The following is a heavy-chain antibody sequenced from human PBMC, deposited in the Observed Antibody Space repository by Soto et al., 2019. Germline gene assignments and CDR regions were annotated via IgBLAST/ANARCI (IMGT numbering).Heavy chain of an antibody. CDR1: EFTFSDHY. J-gene: IGHJ6*03. CDR2: IRNKAKSDTT. CDR3: ASASGDPTAYYYTDV. D-gene: IGHD3-10*01. V-gene: IGHV3-72*01. Sequence: EVQLVESGGGLVQPGGSLRLSCAASEFTFSDHYMDWVRQAPGKGLEWVGRIRNKAKSDTTLYAASVKGRFTISRDDSKNSLSLQMNSLKTEDSAVYYCASASGDPTAYYYTDVWGKGTTVTVSS.